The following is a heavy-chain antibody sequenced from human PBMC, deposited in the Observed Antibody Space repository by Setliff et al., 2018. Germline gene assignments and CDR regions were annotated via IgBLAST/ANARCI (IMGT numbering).Heavy chain of an antibody. CDR3: AKGGGRYHSDS. D-gene: IGHD1-1*01. V-gene: IGHV4-39*07. CDR1: GGSISSISYY. CDR2: VYDSGTT. J-gene: IGHJ4*02. Sequence: PSETLSLTCTVPGGSISSISYYWGWIRQPPGKGLEWIGTVYDSGTTYYNPSLKSRVTISVDTSKNQFSLTMSSVTAADAAVYYCAKGGGRYHSDSWGQGILVTVSS.